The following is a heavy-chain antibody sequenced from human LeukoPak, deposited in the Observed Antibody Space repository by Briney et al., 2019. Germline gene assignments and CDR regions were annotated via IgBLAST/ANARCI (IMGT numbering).Heavy chain of an antibody. J-gene: IGHJ3*02. CDR3: AKGGADYYDSSGCYRVGAFDI. CDR2: IRYDGSNK. Sequence: PGGSLRLSCAASGFTFSSYGMHWVRQAPGKGLEWVAFIRYDGSNKYYADSVKGRFTISRDNSKNTLYLQMNSLRAEDTAVYYCAKGGADYYDSSGCYRVGAFDIWGQGTMVTVSS. CDR1: GFTFSSYG. V-gene: IGHV3-30*02. D-gene: IGHD3-22*01.